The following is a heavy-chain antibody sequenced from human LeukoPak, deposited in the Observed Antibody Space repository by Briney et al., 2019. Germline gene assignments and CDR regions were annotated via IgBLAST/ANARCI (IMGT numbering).Heavy chain of an antibody. D-gene: IGHD1-7*01. CDR1: GGSFSNYY. V-gene: IGHV4-34*01. CDR3: ARRWNYGRNYYIDV. CDR2: INDSGTV. J-gene: IGHJ6*03. Sequence: SETLSLTCAVYGGSFSNYYWSWIRQSPGKGLEWIGEINDSGTVNYNPSLMSRVTISVDKSKNQFSLKLSSVTAADTAVYYCARRWNYGRNYYIDVWGKGATVSVSS.